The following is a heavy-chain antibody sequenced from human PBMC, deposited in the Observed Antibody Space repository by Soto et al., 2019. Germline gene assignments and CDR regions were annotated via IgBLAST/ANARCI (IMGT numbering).Heavy chain of an antibody. CDR2: IYSGGNT. Sequence: GGSLGLSCAASGFTVSTNYVSWVRQAPGKGLEWVSVIYSGGNTYYADSVKGRFTISRDSSKNTVDLQMNSLRAEDTAVYFCARASGSRAFDNWGQGTLVTVSS. CDR1: GFTVSTNY. D-gene: IGHD1-26*01. V-gene: IGHV3-53*01. J-gene: IGHJ4*02. CDR3: ARASGSRAFDN.